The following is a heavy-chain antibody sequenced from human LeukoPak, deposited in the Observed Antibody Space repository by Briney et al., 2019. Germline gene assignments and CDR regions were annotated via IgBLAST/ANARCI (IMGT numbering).Heavy chain of an antibody. J-gene: IGHJ4*02. CDR3: ARHHAMVRGVMYD. V-gene: IGHV5-51*01. CDR2: IYPGDSDA. D-gene: IGHD3-10*01. Sequence: GESLKISCKGSGYSFNSYWIGWVRQMPGKGLKWMGIIYPGDSDARYSPSFQGQVTISADKSISTAYLQWSSLKASDTAMYYCARHHAMVRGVMYDWGQGTLVTVSS. CDR1: GYSFNSYW.